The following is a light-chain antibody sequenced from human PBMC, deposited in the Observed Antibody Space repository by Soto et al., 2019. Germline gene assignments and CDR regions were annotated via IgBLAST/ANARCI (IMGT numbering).Light chain of an antibody. Sequence: IVLTHSPCTLSLSPGERATLSFMSSQSVSNNYLAWYQQKPGQAPRLLIYGASNRATGIPDRFSGSGSGTDFTLTINRLEPEDFALYYCQQYGSSPPTFGQGTKVDIK. J-gene: IGKJ1*01. CDR2: GAS. CDR3: QQYGSSPPT. V-gene: IGKV3-20*01. CDR1: QSVSNNY.